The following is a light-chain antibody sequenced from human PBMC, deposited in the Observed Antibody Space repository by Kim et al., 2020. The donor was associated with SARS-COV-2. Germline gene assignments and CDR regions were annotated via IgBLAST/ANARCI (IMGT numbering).Light chain of an antibody. CDR3: VQCTHGYT. CDR1: QRVVHRDENSI. J-gene: IGKJ2*01. CDR2: RVS. V-gene: IGKV2-30*02. Sequence: GLPTCLPFRYSQRVVHRDENSILMWLEQRTSQSPRRLIYRVSPRDSGVTDRCRGSGSGSVFTLKISSVEAEYVGVYYCVQCTHGYTLGQGTKLEI.